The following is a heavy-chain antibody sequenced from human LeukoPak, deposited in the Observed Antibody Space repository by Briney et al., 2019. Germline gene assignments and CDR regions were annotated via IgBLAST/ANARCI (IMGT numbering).Heavy chain of an antibody. D-gene: IGHD3-10*01. Sequence: GGSLRLSCAASGFIFSSYSMNWARQAPGKGLEWVAVIWYDGSNKYYADSVKGRFTISRDNSKNTLYLQMNSLRAEDTAVYYCARTKLWFGELLNGMDVWGQGTTVTVSS. CDR2: IWYDGSNK. V-gene: IGHV3-33*08. CDR1: GFIFSSYS. J-gene: IGHJ6*02. CDR3: ARTKLWFGELLNGMDV.